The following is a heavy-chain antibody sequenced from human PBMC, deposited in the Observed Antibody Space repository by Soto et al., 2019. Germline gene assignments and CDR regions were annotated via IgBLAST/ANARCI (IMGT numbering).Heavy chain of an antibody. Sequence: EVQLVDSGGGLVQPGGSLRLSCAASGFIFSNYVMSWVRQAPGKGLESVSSISDSGGTSYYADSVKGRFTISRDNSKNTLYLQMNSLRAEDTAIYYCAKRPRALLTFDYWGQGTLVTVSS. V-gene: IGHV3-23*04. J-gene: IGHJ4*02. CDR3: AKRPRALLTFDY. D-gene: IGHD1-26*01. CDR2: ISDSGGTS. CDR1: GFIFSNYV.